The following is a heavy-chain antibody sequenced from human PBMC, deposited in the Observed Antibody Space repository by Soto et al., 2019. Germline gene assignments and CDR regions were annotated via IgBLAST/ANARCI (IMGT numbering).Heavy chain of an antibody. Sequence: PGESLKISCKGSGYNFAGYWIAWVRQMPGKGLELMGIIYPSDSDTRYRPSFQGQVTISADKSISSAYLRWSSLRASDTAMYYCARGGVSTRTFDYWGQGTPVNVSS. J-gene: IGHJ4*02. CDR1: GYNFAGYW. D-gene: IGHD3-3*01. V-gene: IGHV5-51*01. CDR2: IYPSDSDT. CDR3: ARGGVSTRTFDY.